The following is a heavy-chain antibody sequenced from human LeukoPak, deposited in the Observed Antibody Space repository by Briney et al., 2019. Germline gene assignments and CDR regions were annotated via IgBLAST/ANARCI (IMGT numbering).Heavy chain of an antibody. V-gene: IGHV4-59*08. CDR1: IRPIKIYY. CDR3: ARHISASARYDY. D-gene: IGHD2-2*01. Sequence: SETLSLTCSVSIRPIKIYYGIWIRQPPGKVLEWMGYILYSGSTKYNHSHKPRVTMSVDASKNQISLRLSSVTAAETAIYYCARHISASARYDYWGQGTLVTVSS. J-gene: IGHJ4*02. CDR2: ILYSGST.